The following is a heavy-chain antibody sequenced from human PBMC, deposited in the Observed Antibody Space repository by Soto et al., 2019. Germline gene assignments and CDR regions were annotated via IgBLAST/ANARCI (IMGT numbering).Heavy chain of an antibody. CDR1: GNSIYPYY. D-gene: IGHD6-19*01. CDR2: IYFSGST. V-gene: IGHV4-59*01. J-gene: IGHJ4*02. CDR3: ARAWAVPGSHWGD. Sequence: SVTLSRTCSVSGNSIYPYYWSWFRQPPGKGLEWIGYIYFSGSTNFNPSLKSRVTISRDTSKRQFFLKLSSVTAADTAVYYCARAWAVPGSHWGDWGRGTLVTVSS.